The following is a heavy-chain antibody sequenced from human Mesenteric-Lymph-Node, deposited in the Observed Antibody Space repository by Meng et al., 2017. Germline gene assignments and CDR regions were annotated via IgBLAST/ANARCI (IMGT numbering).Heavy chain of an antibody. Sequence: GESLKISCAASGFTVSSKYMSWVRQAPGKGLEWVSVIYSGGSTYYADSVKGRFTISRDNSKNTLYLHMNSLRAEDTAVYHCASGSDDYYGMDVWGQGTTVTVSS. CDR2: IYSGGST. CDR1: GFTVSSKY. CDR3: ASGSDDYYGMDV. D-gene: IGHD5-12*01. J-gene: IGHJ6*02. V-gene: IGHV3-66*02.